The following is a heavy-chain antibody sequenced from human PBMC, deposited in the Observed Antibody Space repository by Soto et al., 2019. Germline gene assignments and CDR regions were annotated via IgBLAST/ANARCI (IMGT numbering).Heavy chain of an antibody. V-gene: IGHV1-46*01. J-gene: IGHJ5*02. CDR1: GDTFTSYY. CDR3: ARSSGGNFGIIIEGSNWFDP. CDR2: SNPQGGST. Sequence: QVQLVQSGAEVKRPGASVKVFCKAPGDTFTSYYLNWVRQAPGQGLEWMGVSNPQGGSTKYAQKFQGRITMTRDTSVSTVSMELSSLRSDDKAIYYCARSSGGNFGIIIEGSNWFDPWGQGTMVTVSS. D-gene: IGHD3-3*01.